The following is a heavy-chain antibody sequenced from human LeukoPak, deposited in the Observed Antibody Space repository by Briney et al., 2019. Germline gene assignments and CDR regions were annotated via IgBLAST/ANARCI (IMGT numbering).Heavy chain of an antibody. D-gene: IGHD3-22*01. Sequence: PGESLKISCKVSGYSFTTSWIGWVRQMPGKGLEWMGIIYPGDSDTRYSPSFQGQVTISADKSISTAYLQWSSLKASDTAMYYCARRSTMIPRHFDYWGQGTLVTVSS. CDR1: GYSFTTSW. J-gene: IGHJ4*02. CDR2: IYPGDSDT. V-gene: IGHV5-51*01. CDR3: ARRSTMIPRHFDY.